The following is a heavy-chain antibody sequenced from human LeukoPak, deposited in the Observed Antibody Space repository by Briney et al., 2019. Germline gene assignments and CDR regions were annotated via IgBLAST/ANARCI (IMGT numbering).Heavy chain of an antibody. CDR1: GFTFSSYA. CDR3: ARERGFGELFDY. J-gene: IGHJ4*02. V-gene: IGHV3-21*01. Sequence: GGSLRLSCAASGFTFSSYAMNWVRQAPGKGLEWVSSISSSSSYIYYADSVKGRFTISRDNAKNSLYLQMNSPRAEDTAVYYCARERGFGELFDYWGQGTLVTVSS. D-gene: IGHD3-10*01. CDR2: ISSSSSYI.